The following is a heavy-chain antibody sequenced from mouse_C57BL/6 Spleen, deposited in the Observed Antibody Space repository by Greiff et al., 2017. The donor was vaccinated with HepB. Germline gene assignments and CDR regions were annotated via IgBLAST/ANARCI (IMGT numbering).Heavy chain of an antibody. Sequence: EVQLQQSGPVLVKPGASVKMSCKASGYTFTDYYMNWVKQSHGKSLEWIGVINPYNGGTSYNQKFKGKATLTVDKSSSTAYMELNSLTSEDSAVYYCARLRLYYSNGYFDYWGQGTTLTVSS. CDR3: ARLRLYYSNGYFDY. J-gene: IGHJ2*01. CDR2: INPYNGGT. CDR1: GYTFTDYY. V-gene: IGHV1-19*01. D-gene: IGHD2-5*01.